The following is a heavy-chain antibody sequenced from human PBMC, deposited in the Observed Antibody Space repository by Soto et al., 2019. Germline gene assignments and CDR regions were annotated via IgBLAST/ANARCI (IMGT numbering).Heavy chain of an antibody. V-gene: IGHV3-9*01. Sequence: ESGGGLVQPGRSLRLSCAASGFTFDDYAIHWVRQAQGRGLEWVAGISWNGASIGYADSVKGRFTISRDNAKNSLHLQMNSLRSEDTALYYCANLPLYGSGFDCWGQGTLVTVSS. D-gene: IGHD3-10*01. CDR2: ISWNGASI. CDR1: GFTFDDYA. J-gene: IGHJ4*02. CDR3: ANLPLYGSGFDC.